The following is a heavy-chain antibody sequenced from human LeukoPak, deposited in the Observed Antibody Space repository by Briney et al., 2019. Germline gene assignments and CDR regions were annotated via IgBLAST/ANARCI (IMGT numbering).Heavy chain of an antibody. Sequence: PSETLSLTCAVYGGSFSGYYWSWIRQPPGKGLEWIGEINHSGSTNYNPSLKSRVTISVDTSKNQFSLKLSSVTAADTAVYYCARDSGSLDPWGQGTLVTVSS. CDR3: ARDSGSLDP. D-gene: IGHD1-26*01. CDR2: INHSGST. CDR1: GGSFSGYY. V-gene: IGHV4-34*01. J-gene: IGHJ5*02.